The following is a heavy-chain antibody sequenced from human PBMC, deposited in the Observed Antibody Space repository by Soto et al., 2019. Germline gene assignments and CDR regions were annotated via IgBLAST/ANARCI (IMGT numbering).Heavy chain of an antibody. V-gene: IGHV4-39*01. J-gene: IGHJ3*02. CDR2: IYYSGST. Sequence: SETLSLTCTVSGGSISSYYWGWIRQPPGKGLEWIGSIYYSGSTYYNPSLKSRVTISVDTSKNQFSLKLSSVTAADTAVYYCARRGVWYYDILTGYPPHTFDIWGQGTMVTVSS. D-gene: IGHD3-9*01. CDR1: GGSISSYY. CDR3: ARRGVWYYDILTGYPPHTFDI.